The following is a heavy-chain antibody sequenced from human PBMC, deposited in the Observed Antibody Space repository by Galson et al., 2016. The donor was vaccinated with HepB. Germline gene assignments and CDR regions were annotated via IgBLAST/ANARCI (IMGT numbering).Heavy chain of an antibody. CDR2: IGSRGDDT. V-gene: IGHV3-23*01. CDR1: GFTFSSHP. CDR3: AKRVSSNKYFDY. Sequence: SLRLSCAGSGFTFSSHPMNWVRQAPGKGLEWVSSIGSRGDDTYYADSVKGRFTVSRDNLKNTLYLQMNSLRADDTAVYYCAKRVSSNKYFDYWGQGTLVTVSS. D-gene: IGHD2-2*01. J-gene: IGHJ4*02.